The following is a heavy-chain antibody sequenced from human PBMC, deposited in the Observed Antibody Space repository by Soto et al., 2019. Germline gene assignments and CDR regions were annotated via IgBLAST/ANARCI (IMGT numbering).Heavy chain of an antibody. CDR2: FYPGDPDSDT. J-gene: IGHJ4*02. CDR1: GYNFFSYY. CDR3: AKHLDSSGYFSF. D-gene: IGHD3-22*01. Sequence: GESLKISCKASGYNFFSYYIGWVRQMPGKGLEWMGIFYPGDPDSDTRYSPSFEGQVTMSVDMASTTVYLEWSRLRASDTAIYYCAKHLDSSGYFSFWGQGTRVTVSS. V-gene: IGHV5-51*01.